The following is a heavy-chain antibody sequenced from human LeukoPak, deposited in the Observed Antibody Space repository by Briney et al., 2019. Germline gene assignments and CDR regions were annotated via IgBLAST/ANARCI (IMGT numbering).Heavy chain of an antibody. CDR3: VTSTGQQFIPYDY. CDR2: IYGGDAA. Sequence: GGALRLSCAASGINVSSNYMTWIRQAPGKGLEWVSLIYGGDAAYYAESVRGRFMISRDNLKNTLFLQMNSLRVEDTAVYYCVTSTGQQFIPYDYWGQGTHVTVSS. D-gene: IGHD6-13*01. V-gene: IGHV3-66*02. J-gene: IGHJ4*02. CDR1: GINVSSNY.